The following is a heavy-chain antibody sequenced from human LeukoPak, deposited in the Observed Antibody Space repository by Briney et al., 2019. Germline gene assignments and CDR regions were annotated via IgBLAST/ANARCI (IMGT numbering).Heavy chain of an antibody. CDR1: GFTFSSYA. CDR3: ARDYYRSRSGYYDY. Sequence: GGSLRLSCAASGFTFSSYAMNWVRQAPGKGLEWVSSISSSSSYIYYADSVKGRFTISRDNAKNSLYLQMNSLRAEDTAVYYCARDYYRSRSGYYDYWDQGTLVTVSS. D-gene: IGHD3-22*01. J-gene: IGHJ4*02. V-gene: IGHV3-21*01. CDR2: ISSSSSYI.